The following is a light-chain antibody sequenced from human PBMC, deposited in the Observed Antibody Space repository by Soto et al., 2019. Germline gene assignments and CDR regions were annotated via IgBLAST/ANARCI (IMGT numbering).Light chain of an antibody. J-gene: IGLJ2*01. V-gene: IGLV2-14*01. CDR2: EVT. Sequence: QSALTQPASVSGSPGQSITISCTGTSSDIGGYNYVSWYQQHPGKAPKLLIFEVTNRPSGGSNRFSGSKSGNTASLTISGLQAEDEADYCCSSYRGTGTLDVVFGGGTKLTVL. CDR1: SSDIGGYNY. CDR3: SSYRGTGTLDVV.